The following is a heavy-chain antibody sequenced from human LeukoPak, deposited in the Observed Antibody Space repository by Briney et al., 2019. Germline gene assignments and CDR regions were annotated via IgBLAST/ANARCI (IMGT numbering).Heavy chain of an antibody. CDR3: AGDRSGIYYKGYYDY. CDR2: IYSGGST. J-gene: IGHJ4*02. Sequence: GGSLRLSCAASGFTVSSNYMSWVRQAPGKGLEWVSVIYSGGSTYYADSVKGRFTISRDNSKNTLYFQMNSLRAEDTAVYYCAGDRSGIYYKGYYDYWGQGTLVAVSS. D-gene: IGHD3-10*01. V-gene: IGHV3-66*01. CDR1: GFTVSSNY.